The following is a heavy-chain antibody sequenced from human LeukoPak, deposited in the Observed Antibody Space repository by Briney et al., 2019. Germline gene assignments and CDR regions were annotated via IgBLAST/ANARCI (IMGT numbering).Heavy chain of an antibody. Sequence: GGSLRLSCAASGFTFSSYDMHWVRQGTGKGLEWVSAVGTAGDTYYPGSVKGRFTISRDNSKNTLYLQMNSLRAEDTAVYYCAKGEHQPTLSFDYWGQGTLVTVSS. CDR3: AKGEHQPTLSFDY. D-gene: IGHD1-26*01. V-gene: IGHV3-13*04. CDR2: VGTAGDT. CDR1: GFTFSSYD. J-gene: IGHJ4*02.